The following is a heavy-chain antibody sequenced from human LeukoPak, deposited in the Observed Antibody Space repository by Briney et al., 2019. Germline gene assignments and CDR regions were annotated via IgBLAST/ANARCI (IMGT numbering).Heavy chain of an antibody. CDR3: AKEGGYDYVWGSLRSTPFFFDY. D-gene: IGHD3-16*02. Sequence: GGSLRLSCEASGFTFSDYAMSWVRQDPGKGREWVSTISSTMDRAYYADSVKGRFTISRDNSKNTLYLQMSSLRAEDTAVYYCAKEGGYDYVWGSLRSTPFFFDYWGQGTLVTVSS. CDR2: ISSTMDRA. J-gene: IGHJ4*02. CDR1: GFTFSDYA. V-gene: IGHV3-23*01.